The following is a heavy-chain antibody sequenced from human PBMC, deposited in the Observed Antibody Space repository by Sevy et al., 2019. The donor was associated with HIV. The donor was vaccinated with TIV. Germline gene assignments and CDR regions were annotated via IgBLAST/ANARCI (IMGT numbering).Heavy chain of an antibody. D-gene: IGHD3-22*01. CDR2: IWNDRSDQ. CDR3: ASLPKHFYDRSAYSGDDGFDI. Sequence: GGSLRLSCAASGFTLSRYGMHWVRQAPGKGLEWLAVIWNDRSDQYYADSVKGRFTISRDNSKNTLYLQMNSLRAEHTAVYYCASLPKHFYDRSAYSGDDGFDIWGQGTMVTVSS. J-gene: IGHJ3*02. V-gene: IGHV3-33*01. CDR1: GFTLSRYG.